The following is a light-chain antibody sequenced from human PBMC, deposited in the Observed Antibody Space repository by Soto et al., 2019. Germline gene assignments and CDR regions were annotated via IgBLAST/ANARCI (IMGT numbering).Light chain of an antibody. Sequence: EIVMTQSPATLSVSPGERATLSCRASQSVSSNLAWYQQKPGQAPRLLIYGASTRATGIPARFSGSGSGTAFTLTSTNLKSKDFAVYYCQQYNNWPWPFGQGTKVETK. J-gene: IGKJ1*01. CDR2: GAS. CDR3: QQYNNWPWP. V-gene: IGKV3-15*01. CDR1: QSVSSN.